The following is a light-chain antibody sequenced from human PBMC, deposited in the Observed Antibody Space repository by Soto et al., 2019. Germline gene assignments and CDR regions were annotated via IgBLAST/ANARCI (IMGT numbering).Light chain of an antibody. CDR3: QQYQSYSYT. J-gene: IGKJ2*01. Sequence: DIQMTQSPSTLSASVGDRVTITCRASQSISSWLAWYQQKPGKAPKLLVYKASNLQTGVPSRFSGSGSGTEFTLTISSLQPDDFAIYYCQQYQSYSYTFGQGTRLDIK. CDR2: KAS. V-gene: IGKV1-5*03. CDR1: QSISSW.